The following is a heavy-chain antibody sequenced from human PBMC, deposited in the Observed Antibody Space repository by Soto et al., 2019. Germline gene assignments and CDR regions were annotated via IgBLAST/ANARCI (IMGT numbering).Heavy chain of an antibody. D-gene: IGHD6-6*01. Sequence: EVQLVETGGGLIQPGGSLRLSCAASGFTVSGNYMSWVRQAPGKGLEWVSVIYNGGGTYYADSVKGRFTISRDNSKNTLYLQMNSLSAEDTSVYYCASTRGSSYDYWGQGTLVTVSS. CDR2: IYNGGGT. CDR3: ASTRGSSYDY. CDR1: GFTVSGNY. J-gene: IGHJ4*02. V-gene: IGHV3-53*02.